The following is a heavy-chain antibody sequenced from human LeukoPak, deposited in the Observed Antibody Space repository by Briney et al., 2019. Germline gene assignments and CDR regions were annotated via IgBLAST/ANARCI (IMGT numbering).Heavy chain of an antibody. J-gene: IGHJ4*02. V-gene: IGHV4-59*12. CDR3: AREWQGWRSYYYGSGSYQSFDY. Sequence: SETLSLTCTVSGGSISSYYWSWIRQPPGKGLEWIGYIYYSGSTYYNPSLKSRVTISVDTSKNQFSLKLSSVTAADTAVYYCAREWQGWRSYYYGSGSYQSFDYWGQGTLVTVSS. CDR2: IYYSGST. D-gene: IGHD3-10*01. CDR1: GGSISSYY.